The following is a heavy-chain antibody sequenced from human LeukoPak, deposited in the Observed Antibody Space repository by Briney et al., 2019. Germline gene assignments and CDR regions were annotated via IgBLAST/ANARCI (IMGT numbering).Heavy chain of an antibody. CDR1: GYTFTNYW. CDR2: IYPGDSDT. D-gene: IGHD4-17*01. Sequence: GESLKISCKGSGYTFTNYWIGWVRQMPGKGLEWMGIIYPGDSDTRYSPSFQGQVTISAGKSISTAYLQWSSLKASDTAMYYCASSRTTVTTEDAFDIWGQGTMVTVSS. CDR3: ASSRTTVTTEDAFDI. J-gene: IGHJ3*02. V-gene: IGHV5-51*01.